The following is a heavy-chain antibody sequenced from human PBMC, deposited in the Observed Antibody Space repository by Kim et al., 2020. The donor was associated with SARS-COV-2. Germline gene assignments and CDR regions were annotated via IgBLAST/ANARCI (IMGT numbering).Heavy chain of an antibody. Sequence: SETLSLTCSVSAGSLGTDTYFWVWIRQPPGKGLEWIGSLHSSGSTSFNSSLKSRATLSLDSSGKQFSLRLSSVTAADTGVYYCARQIDYYGSETDDDYYYRYDMDVWGQGTPVTVSS. CDR3: ARQIDYYGSETDDDYYYRYDMDV. V-gene: IGHV4-39*01. D-gene: IGHD3-10*01. CDR2: LHSSGST. CDR1: AGSLGTDTYF. J-gene: IGHJ6*02.